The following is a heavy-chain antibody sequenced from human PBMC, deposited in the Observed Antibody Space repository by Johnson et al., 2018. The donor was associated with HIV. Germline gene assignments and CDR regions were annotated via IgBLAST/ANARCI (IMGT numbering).Heavy chain of an antibody. J-gene: IGHJ3*01. CDR3: ARGYCTSSSHCDAFDL. V-gene: IGHV3-66*02. D-gene: IGHD2-2*01. Sequence: VQLVESGGGLAQPGGSLRLSCAASGITVSSNYMSWVRQAPGKGLEWVSVIFTVGDVYYADSVKGRFTISRDNSKNTLYLQMNSLRAEDTAVYFCARGYCTSSSHCDAFDLWGQGTMVTVSS. CDR1: GITVSSNY. CDR2: IFTVGDV.